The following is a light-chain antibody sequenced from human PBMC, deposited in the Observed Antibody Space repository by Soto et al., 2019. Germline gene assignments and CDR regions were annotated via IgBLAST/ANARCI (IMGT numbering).Light chain of an antibody. CDR1: QNLAHSGGNTY. Sequence: IVMTQTPLSSLVTLGQPASISCRSSQNLAHSGGNTYLSWLQQRPGQPPRPLIYKISKRFSGVPDRFSGSGAGTDFTLKISRVEVEDVGVYYCMQAAQSTWTFGQGTKVEI. V-gene: IGKV2-24*01. J-gene: IGKJ1*01. CDR2: KIS. CDR3: MQAAQSTWT.